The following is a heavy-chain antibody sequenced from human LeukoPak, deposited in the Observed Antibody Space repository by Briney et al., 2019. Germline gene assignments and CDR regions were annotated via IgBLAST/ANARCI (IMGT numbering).Heavy chain of an antibody. V-gene: IGHV4-61*01. J-gene: IGHJ6*02. CDR1: RGSISSPSYH. CDR2: IYYSGSA. D-gene: IGHD5-12*01. Sequence: SETLSLTCTVSRGSISSPSYHWSWIRQPPGKGLEWIGKIYYSGSANYNPSLKSRVTISVDRSKNQFSLKLTSVTAADTALYYCAREGGYDFDGGSYRHGMDVWGQGTTVTVSS. CDR3: AREGGYDFDGGSYRHGMDV.